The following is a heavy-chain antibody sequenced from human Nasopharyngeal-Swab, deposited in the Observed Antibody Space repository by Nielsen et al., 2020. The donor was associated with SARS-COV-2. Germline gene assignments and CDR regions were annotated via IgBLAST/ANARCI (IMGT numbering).Heavy chain of an antibody. Sequence: ASVKVSCKASGYTFTSYGISWVRQAPGQGLEWMGWISAYNGNTNYAQKFQGRVTMTTDTSTNTAYMELRGLRSDDTAVYYCARDYEDSGRWGDFDYWGQGTRVTVSS. J-gene: IGHJ4*02. V-gene: IGHV1-18*01. CDR2: ISAYNGNT. CDR3: ARDYEDSGRWGDFDY. CDR1: GYTFTSYG. D-gene: IGHD5-12*01.